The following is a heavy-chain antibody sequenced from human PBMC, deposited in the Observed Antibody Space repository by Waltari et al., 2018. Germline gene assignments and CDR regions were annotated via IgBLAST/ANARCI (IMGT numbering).Heavy chain of an antibody. CDR3: ATDSRDGYNPDY. CDR2: MNPNSGNT. V-gene: IGHV1-8*01. Sequence: QVQLVQSGAEVKKPGASVKVSCTASGYTFTSYDINGVRQATGQGLEWMGWMNPNSGNTGYAQKFQGRATMTRNTSISTAYMELSSLRSEDTAVYYGATDSRDGYNPDYWGQGTLVTVSS. CDR1: GYTFTSYD. D-gene: IGHD5-12*01. J-gene: IGHJ4*02.